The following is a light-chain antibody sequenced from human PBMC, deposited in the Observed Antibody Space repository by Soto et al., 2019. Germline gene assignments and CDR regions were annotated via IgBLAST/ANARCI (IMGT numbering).Light chain of an antibody. Sequence: DIQMTQSPSTLSASVGDRVTITCRASQSISSWLAWYQQKPGKAPKLLIYKASSLESGVPSRFSGRGSGTQCTLTISSLQPDDFATYYCQQYNSYPTFGQGTKVEIK. CDR1: QSISSW. CDR2: KAS. CDR3: QQYNSYPT. V-gene: IGKV1-5*03. J-gene: IGKJ1*01.